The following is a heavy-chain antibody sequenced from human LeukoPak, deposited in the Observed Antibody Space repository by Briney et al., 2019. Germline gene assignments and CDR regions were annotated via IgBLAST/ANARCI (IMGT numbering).Heavy chain of an antibody. Sequence: KPSETLSLTCAVYGGSFSGYYWNSIRQPPGKGLEWLGEINQSGSTNYNPALNSRVTISVDTSKKQVSLKMSSVTAADTAVYYCARGLKHFVLYYYYIDVWGNGTTVTVSS. V-gene: IGHV4-34*01. J-gene: IGHJ6*03. CDR1: GGSFSGYY. D-gene: IGHD6-6*01. CDR2: INQSGST. CDR3: ARGLKHFVLYYYYIDV.